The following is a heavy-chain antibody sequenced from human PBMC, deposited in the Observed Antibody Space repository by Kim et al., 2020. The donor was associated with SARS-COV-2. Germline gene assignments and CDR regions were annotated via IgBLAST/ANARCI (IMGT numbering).Heavy chain of an antibody. CDR2: GDTI. J-gene: IGHJ4*02. D-gene: IGHD2-8*01. V-gene: IGHV3-11*04. Sequence: GDTIDYADSVKGRFTTSRDNAKNSLHLQMNSLRAEDTAVYYCALTGLTVDYWGQGALVTVSS. CDR3: ALTGLTVDY.